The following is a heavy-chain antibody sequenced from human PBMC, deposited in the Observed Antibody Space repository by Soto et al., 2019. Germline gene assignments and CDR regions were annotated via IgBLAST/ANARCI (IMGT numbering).Heavy chain of an antibody. D-gene: IGHD7-27*01. CDR3: ARLAGETGGPHFDY. CDR1: GGSISSGGYS. Sequence: QLQLQESGSGLVKPSQTLSLTCAVSGGSISSGGYSWSWIRQPPGKGLEWIGYIYHSGSTYYNPSLKSRVTISVDRSKNQFSLKLSSVTAADTAVYYCARLAGETGGPHFDYWGQGTLVTVSS. CDR2: IYHSGST. V-gene: IGHV4-30-2*01. J-gene: IGHJ4*02.